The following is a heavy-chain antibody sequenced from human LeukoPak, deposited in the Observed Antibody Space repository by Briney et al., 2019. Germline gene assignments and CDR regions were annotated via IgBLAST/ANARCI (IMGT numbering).Heavy chain of an antibody. D-gene: IGHD1-26*01. J-gene: IGHJ4*02. Sequence: PGGSLRLSCAASGFTFSSYAMSWVHQAPGKGLEWVSAISGSGGSTYNADSVKGRFTISRDNSKNTLYLRMNSLRAEDTAVYYCAKDKGGSYYPAYFDYWGQGTLATVSS. V-gene: IGHV3-23*01. CDR2: ISGSGGST. CDR3: AKDKGGSYYPAYFDY. CDR1: GFTFSSYA.